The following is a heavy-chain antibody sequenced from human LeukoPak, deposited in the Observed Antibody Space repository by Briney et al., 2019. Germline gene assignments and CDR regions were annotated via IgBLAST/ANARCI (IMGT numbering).Heavy chain of an antibody. CDR1: GFTFSSYW. D-gene: IGHD6-13*01. CDR3: ARDLFGTKVAAAGDAFDI. CDR2: IKQDGSEK. J-gene: IGHJ3*02. V-gene: IGHV3-7*01. Sequence: GGSLRLSCAASGFTFSSYWMSWVRQAPGKGLEWVANIKQDGSEKYYVDSVKGRFTITRDNAKNSLYLQMNSLRAEDTAVYYCARDLFGTKVAAAGDAFDIWGQGTMVTVSS.